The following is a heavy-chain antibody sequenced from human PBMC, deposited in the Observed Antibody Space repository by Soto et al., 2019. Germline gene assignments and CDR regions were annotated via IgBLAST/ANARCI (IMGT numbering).Heavy chain of an antibody. Sequence: SETLSLTCAVSGGSISGGGFSWSWSRQPPGKGLEWIGYILHTGGTQYNPSLKSRVSMSVDKSKNQFSLHLTSVTAADTAVYYCARLQFGEGFDYWGQGALVTVSS. V-gene: IGHV4-30-2*01. CDR2: ILHTGGT. CDR3: ARLQFGEGFDY. D-gene: IGHD3-10*01. J-gene: IGHJ4*02. CDR1: GGSISGGGFS.